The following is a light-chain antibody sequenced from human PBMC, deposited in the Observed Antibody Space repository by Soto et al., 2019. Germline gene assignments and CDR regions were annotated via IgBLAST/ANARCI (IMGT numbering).Light chain of an antibody. CDR3: QQSYSTPLT. J-gene: IGKJ4*01. V-gene: IGKV1-5*03. CDR2: KSS. Sequence: DIQVTQSPSTLSGSVGDRVTITCRASQTISSWLAWYQQNPGKAPKLLIYKSSTLKSGVPSRFRGSGSGPEFTLTISSLQPDDFATYYCQQSYSTPLTFGGGTKVDIK. CDR1: QTISSW.